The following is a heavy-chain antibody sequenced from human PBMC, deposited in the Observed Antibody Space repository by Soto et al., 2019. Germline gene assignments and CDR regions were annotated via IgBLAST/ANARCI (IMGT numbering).Heavy chain of an antibody. Sequence: SVKVSCKASGGTFSSYAISWVRQAPGQGLEWMGGIIPIFGTANYAQKFQGRVTITADESTSTAYMELSSLRSEDTAVYYCARGGWGEGDSLSDYYYGMDVWGQGTTVTVSS. CDR2: IIPIFGTA. D-gene: IGHD3-16*01. CDR3: ARGGWGEGDSLSDYYYGMDV. V-gene: IGHV1-69*13. J-gene: IGHJ6*02. CDR1: GGTFSSYA.